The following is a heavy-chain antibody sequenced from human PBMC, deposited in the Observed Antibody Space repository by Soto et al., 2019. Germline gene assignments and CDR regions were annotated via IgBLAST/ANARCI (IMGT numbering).Heavy chain of an antibody. D-gene: IGHD6-6*01. CDR3: VRDADRSDSWWFDL. Sequence: PGGSLRLSCVASGFSFSDHYMIWIRQASGKGLEWVAYISVSSDYINYADSVKGRFTMSRDNGKNSVYLHMNSLRAEDTAVYFCVRDADRSDSWWFDLWGQGTKVTVSS. J-gene: IGHJ5*02. CDR1: GFSFSDHY. CDR2: ISVSSDYI. V-gene: IGHV3-11*06.